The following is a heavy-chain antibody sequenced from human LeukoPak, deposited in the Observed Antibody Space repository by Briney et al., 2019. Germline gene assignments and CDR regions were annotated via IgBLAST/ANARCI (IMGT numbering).Heavy chain of an antibody. CDR1: GGSFRGYY. Sequence: PSETLSLTCAVYGGSFRGYYWSWIRQPPGKGLEWIGEINHSGSTNYNPSLKSRVTISVDTSKNQFSLKLSSVTAADTAVYYCARVGSSWYNHYYFDYWGQGTLVTVSS. CDR2: INHSGST. V-gene: IGHV4-34*01. D-gene: IGHD6-13*01. J-gene: IGHJ4*02. CDR3: ARVGSSWYNHYYFDY.